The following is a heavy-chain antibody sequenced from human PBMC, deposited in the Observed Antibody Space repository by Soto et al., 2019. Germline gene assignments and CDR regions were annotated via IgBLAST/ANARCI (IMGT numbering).Heavy chain of an antibody. V-gene: IGHV4-59*01. D-gene: IGHD3-10*02. CDR2: IFYSGST. CDR1: GGSISRYY. J-gene: IGHJ5*01. Sequence: QVQLQESGPGLVKPSETLSRTCTVSGGSISRYYWSWIRQPPGKGLEWIGFIFYSGSTSYNPSLTSRVTISIDTSEYQFSLKLNSVTAADTAVYYCASMIGDPVLSFDSWGQGTLVAVSS. CDR3: ASMIGDPVLSFDS.